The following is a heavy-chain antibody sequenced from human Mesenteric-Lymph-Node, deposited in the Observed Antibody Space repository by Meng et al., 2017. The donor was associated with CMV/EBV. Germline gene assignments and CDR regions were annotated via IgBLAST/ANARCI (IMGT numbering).Heavy chain of an antibody. Sequence: GESLKISCAASGFTFTSYWMHWVRQAPGKGLVWVSRINSDGSSTTYADSVKGRFTISRDNAKNTLYLQMNSLRAEDTALNYCARVLASNTWAVDYWGQGTLVTVPQ. V-gene: IGHV3-74*01. J-gene: IGHJ4*02. CDR3: ARVLASNTWAVDY. D-gene: IGHD6-13*01. CDR2: INSDGSST. CDR1: GFTFTSYW.